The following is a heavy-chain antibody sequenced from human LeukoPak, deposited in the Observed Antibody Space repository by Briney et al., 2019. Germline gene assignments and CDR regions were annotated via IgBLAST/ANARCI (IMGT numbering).Heavy chain of an antibody. CDR2: IYYSGST. CDR1: GGSISNYY. Sequence: SETLSLTCSVSGGSISNYYWSWIRQPPGKGLEWIGYIYYSGSTDYNPSLKSRVTISLDTSKNQFSLKLNSVTAADTAVYYCAGVYDFWSGYFDYWGQGTLVTVAS. CDR3: AGVYDFWSGYFDY. D-gene: IGHD3-3*01. V-gene: IGHV4-59*01. J-gene: IGHJ4*02.